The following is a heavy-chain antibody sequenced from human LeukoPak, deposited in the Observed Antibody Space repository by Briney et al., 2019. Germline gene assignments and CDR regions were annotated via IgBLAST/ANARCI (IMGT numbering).Heavy chain of an antibody. CDR3: ARTAARRFDY. J-gene: IGHJ4*02. Sequence: ASVTVSCTASGYTFPSYFMHWVRQAPGQGLEWMGIINPTGGSTTYAQKFQGRVTMTRDTSTSAVYMELSSLRSDDTAVYYCARTAARRFDYWGQGTLVTVSS. V-gene: IGHV1-46*01. CDR1: GYTFPSYF. D-gene: IGHD6-6*01. CDR2: INPTGGST.